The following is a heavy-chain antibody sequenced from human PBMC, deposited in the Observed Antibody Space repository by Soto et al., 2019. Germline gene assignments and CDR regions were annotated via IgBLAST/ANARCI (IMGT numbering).Heavy chain of an antibody. Sequence: PGGSLRLSCAVSGFTVSNNYMTWVRQAPGKGLEWVSLIYSSCGTKYADSVRGRFTISRDNSKNTLYLQMNSLKVEDTAVYYCARDPPGIAASGSYNWGQGPLVTVSA. CDR2: IYSSCGT. CDR1: GFTVSNNY. J-gene: IGHJ4*02. V-gene: IGHV3-53*01. D-gene: IGHD6-13*01. CDR3: ARDPPGIAASGSYN.